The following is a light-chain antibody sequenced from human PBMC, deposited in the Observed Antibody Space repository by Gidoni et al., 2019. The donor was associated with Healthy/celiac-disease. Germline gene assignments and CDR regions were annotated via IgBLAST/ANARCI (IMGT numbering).Light chain of an antibody. J-gene: IGLJ3*02. CDR1: SSNIGNNY. Sequence: VLTQPPSVSAAPGQKVTISCSGSSSNIGNNYVSWYQQLPGTAPKLLIYDNNKRPSGIPDRFPGSKSGTSATLGITGLQTGDEADYYCGTWDSSLSDWVFGGGTKLTVL. V-gene: IGLV1-51*01. CDR2: DNN. CDR3: GTWDSSLSDWV.